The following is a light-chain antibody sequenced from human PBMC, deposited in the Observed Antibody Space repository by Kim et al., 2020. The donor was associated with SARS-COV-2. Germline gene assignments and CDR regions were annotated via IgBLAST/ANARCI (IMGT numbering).Light chain of an antibody. Sequence: SPGERDTLSWRASQSVSSSYLAWYQQKPGQAPRLLIYGASSRATGIPDRFSGSGSGTDFTLTISRLEPEDFAVYYCQQYGSSPPYTFGQGTKLEI. V-gene: IGKV3-20*01. J-gene: IGKJ2*01. CDR1: QSVSSSY. CDR2: GAS. CDR3: QQYGSSPPYT.